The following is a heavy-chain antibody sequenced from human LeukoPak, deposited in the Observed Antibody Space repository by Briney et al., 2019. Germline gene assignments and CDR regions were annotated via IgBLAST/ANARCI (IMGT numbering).Heavy chain of an antibody. V-gene: IGHV3-64D*06. CDR3: AKAGGVFGPAAIGHYYYYGMDV. CDR2: ISGSGTGYST. D-gene: IGHD2-2*01. Sequence: GGSLRLSCSASGFTFSIYTMYWVRQAPGKGLEYVSTISGSGTGYSTYYADSVKGRFTISRDNSKSTLYLQMSSLRTEDTAVYYCAKAGGVFGPAAIGHYYYYGMDVWGQGTTVTVSS. J-gene: IGHJ6*02. CDR1: GFTFSIYT.